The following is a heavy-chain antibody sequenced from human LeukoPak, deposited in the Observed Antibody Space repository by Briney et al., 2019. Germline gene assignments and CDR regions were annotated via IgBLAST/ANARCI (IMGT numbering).Heavy chain of an antibody. V-gene: IGHV1-46*01. CDR3: ARGGSTSWSRAINWFDP. Sequence: ASVKVSCKASGYTFTSYYMHWVRQAPGQGLEWMGIINPSGGSTSYAQEFQGRVTMTRDTSTSTVYMELSSLRSEDTAVYYCARGGSTSWSRAINWFDPWGQGTLVTVSS. CDR1: GYTFTSYY. J-gene: IGHJ5*02. CDR2: INPSGGST. D-gene: IGHD2-2*01.